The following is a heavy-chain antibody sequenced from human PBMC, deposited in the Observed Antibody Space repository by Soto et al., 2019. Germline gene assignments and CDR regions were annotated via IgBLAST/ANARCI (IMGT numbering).Heavy chain of an antibody. Sequence: EVQLLESGGGLVQPGGSLRLSCAASGFTFSTYAMNWVRQAPGKGLEWVSGISGSGDSTYYAVSVKGRFTVSRDNSKNTLYLQMNSLRAEDTAVFYCAKERSSGWSLDYWGKGTLVTVSS. D-gene: IGHD6-19*01. CDR1: GFTFSTYA. CDR3: AKERSSGWSLDY. CDR2: ISGSGDST. V-gene: IGHV3-23*01. J-gene: IGHJ4*02.